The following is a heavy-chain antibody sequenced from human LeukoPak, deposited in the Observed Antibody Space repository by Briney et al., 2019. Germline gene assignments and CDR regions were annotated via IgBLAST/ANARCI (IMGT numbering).Heavy chain of an antibody. CDR2: ISGIGDST. D-gene: IGHD3-10*01. CDR3: ARDPQTYHSGSGSYYMPH. Sequence: GWALRLSCAASGFTFTRHSMNGVRQAPGRGLKGVSAISGIGDSTYYADSVKGRFTISRENSKNTLYLQMNSLRAEDTAVYYCARDPQTYHSGSGSYYMPHWGQGTLVTVSS. V-gene: IGHV3-23*01. J-gene: IGHJ4*02. CDR1: GFTFTRHS.